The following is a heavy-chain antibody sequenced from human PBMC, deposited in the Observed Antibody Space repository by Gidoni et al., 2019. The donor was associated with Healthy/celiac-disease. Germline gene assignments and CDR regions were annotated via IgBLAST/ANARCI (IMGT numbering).Heavy chain of an antibody. D-gene: IGHD5-12*01. J-gene: IGHJ4*02. Sequence: EVQLVESGGGLVKPGGSLRLSCAASGFTFSSYSMNWVRQAPGKGLEWVSSISSSSSYIYYADSVKGRFTISRDNAKNSLYLQMNSLRAEDTAVYYCARDLILGYSGSLGDSATFDYWGQGTLVTVSS. V-gene: IGHV3-21*01. CDR1: GFTFSSYS. CDR3: ARDLILGYSGSLGDSATFDY. CDR2: ISSSSSYI.